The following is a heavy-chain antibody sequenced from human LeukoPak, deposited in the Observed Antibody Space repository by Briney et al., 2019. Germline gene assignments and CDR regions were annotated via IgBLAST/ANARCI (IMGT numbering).Heavy chain of an antibody. CDR3: ARVWGRRITMVRGVIGYFDY. D-gene: IGHD3-10*01. V-gene: IGHV3-30-3*01. J-gene: IGHJ4*02. CDR1: GFTFSSYA. CDR2: ISYDGSNK. Sequence: GGSLRLSCAASGFTFSSYAKHWVRQAPGKGLEWVAVISYDGSNKYYADSVKGRFTISRDNSKNTLYLQMNSLRAEDTAVYYCARVWGRRITMVRGVIGYFDYWGQGTLVTVSS.